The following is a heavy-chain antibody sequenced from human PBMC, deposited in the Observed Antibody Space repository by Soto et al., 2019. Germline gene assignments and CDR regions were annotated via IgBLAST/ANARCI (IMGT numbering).Heavy chain of an antibody. Sequence: PSETLSLTCAVYGGSFSGYYWSWIRQPPGKGLEWIGEINHSGSTNYNPSLKSRVTISVDTSKNQFSLKLSSVTAADTAVYYCARGGTMRLYYYYGMDVWGQGTTVTVSS. CDR1: GGSFSGYY. V-gene: IGHV4-34*01. CDR2: INHSGST. D-gene: IGHD1-1*01. CDR3: ARGGTMRLYYYYGMDV. J-gene: IGHJ6*02.